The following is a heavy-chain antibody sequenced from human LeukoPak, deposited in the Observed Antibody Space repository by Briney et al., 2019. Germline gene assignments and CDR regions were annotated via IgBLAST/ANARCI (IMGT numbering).Heavy chain of an antibody. CDR3: ARDQPDFLRWYSHLFDY. V-gene: IGHV3-30-3*01. Sequence: RAGTSLTPSRAPAALTFSSYAMRWGRQAPRRGLEWGAVVPNDGSNNYYADSVKGRFTISRDNSNNTLYLQMNSLRAEDTAVYYCARDQPDFLRWYSHLFDYWGQGTLVTVSS. J-gene: IGHJ4*02. D-gene: IGHD4-23*01. CDR2: VPNDGSNN. CDR1: ALTFSSYA.